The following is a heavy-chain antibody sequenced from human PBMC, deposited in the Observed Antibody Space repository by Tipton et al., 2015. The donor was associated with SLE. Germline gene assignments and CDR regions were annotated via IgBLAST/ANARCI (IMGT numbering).Heavy chain of an antibody. CDR2: SYYSGST. Sequence: TLSLTCIVSGASISNYYWSWVRQPPGKGLEWVAYSYYSGSTYYNPSLKGRVTISIDTSTNQFSMKMTSVTAADTALYYCARGGEMSTVPFDYWGQGTLVTVSS. CDR3: ARGGEMSTVPFDY. V-gene: IGHV4-59*12. J-gene: IGHJ4*02. CDR1: GASISNYY. D-gene: IGHD5-24*01.